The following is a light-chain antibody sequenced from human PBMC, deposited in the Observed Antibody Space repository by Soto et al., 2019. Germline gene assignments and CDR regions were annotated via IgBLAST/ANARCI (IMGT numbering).Light chain of an antibody. CDR3: NSYTTSLVV. CDR2: EVS. J-gene: IGLJ2*01. V-gene: IGLV2-14*01. CDR1: SSDVGGYNY. Sequence: QSVLTQPASVSGSPGQSITISCTGSSSDVGGYNYVSWYQQHPGKAPKLMIYEVSNRPSGVSNRFSGSKSGNTASLTISGLQAEDEADYYCNSYTTSLVVFGGGTKLTVL.